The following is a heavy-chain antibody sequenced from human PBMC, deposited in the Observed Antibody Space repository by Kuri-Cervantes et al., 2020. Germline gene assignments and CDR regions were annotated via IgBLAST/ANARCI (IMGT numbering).Heavy chain of an antibody. D-gene: IGHD1-26*01. CDR1: GFTFDDYA. CDR2: ISWNSGSI. J-gene: IGHJ3*02. V-gene: IGHV3-9*01. CDR3: AARPLWELLRRDAFDI. Sequence: GGSLRLSCAAPGFTFDDYAMHWVRQAPGKGLEWVSGISWNSGSIGYADSVKGRFTISRDNAKNSLYLQMNSLRAEDTAVYYCAARPLWELLRRDAFDIWGQGTMVTVSS.